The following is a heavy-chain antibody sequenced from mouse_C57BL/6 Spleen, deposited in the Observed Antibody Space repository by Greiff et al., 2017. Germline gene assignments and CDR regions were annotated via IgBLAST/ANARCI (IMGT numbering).Heavy chain of an antibody. V-gene: IGHV14-2*01. CDR3: ATGYGSSYEYYAMDY. D-gene: IGHD1-1*01. CDR2: IDPEDGET. Sequence: VQLKESGAELVKPGASVKLSCTASGFNIKDYYMHWVKQRTEQGLEWIGRIDPEDGETKYAPKFQGKATITADTSSNTAYLQLSSLTSEDTAVYYCATGYGSSYEYYAMDYWGQGTSVTVSS. CDR1: GFNIKDYY. J-gene: IGHJ4*01.